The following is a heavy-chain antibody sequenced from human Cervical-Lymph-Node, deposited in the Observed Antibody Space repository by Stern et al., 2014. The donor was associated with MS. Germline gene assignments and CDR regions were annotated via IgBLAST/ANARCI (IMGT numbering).Heavy chain of an antibody. CDR2: IFPVFGTP. V-gene: IGHV1-69*01. D-gene: IGHD6-13*01. CDR3: ALSSETSDRWYSLGYDL. J-gene: IGHJ5*02. CDR1: GGTFSKFP. Sequence: QVQLVDSGAEVTKPGSSVKGSCKASGGTFSKFPSSWVRQAPGQGIEWMGGIFPVFGTPTYAQEVRGRVTITADVSTSTVYMELSSLRSDDTAVYYCALSSETSDRWYSLGYDLWGQGTLVTVSS.